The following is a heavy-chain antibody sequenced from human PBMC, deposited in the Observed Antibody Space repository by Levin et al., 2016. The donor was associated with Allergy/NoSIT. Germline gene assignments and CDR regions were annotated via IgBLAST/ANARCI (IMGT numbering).Heavy chain of an antibody. D-gene: IGHD3-10*01. CDR2: IQQDGSEK. CDR3: ARVILYYHGSGPLDY. CDR1: GFTFSSYA. V-gene: IGHV3-7*03. J-gene: IGHJ4*02. Sequence: GGSLRLSCAASGFTFSSYAMSWVRQAPGKGLEWVANIQQDGSEKYYVDSVKGRFTISRDNAKNSLYLQMNSLRAEDTAVYYCARVILYYHGSGPLDYWGQGTLVTVSS.